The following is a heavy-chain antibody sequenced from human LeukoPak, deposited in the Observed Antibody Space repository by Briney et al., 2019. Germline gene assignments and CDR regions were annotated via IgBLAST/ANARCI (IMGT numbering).Heavy chain of an antibody. CDR3: ARGGAYCGGDCFDY. CDR1: GGSISSYY. CDR2: IYYSGST. Sequence: PSETLSLTCTVSGGSISSYYWSWIRQPPGKGLEWIGYIYYSGSTNYNPSLKSRVTISVDTSKNQFSLKLSSVTAADTAVYYCARGGAYCGGDCFDYWGQGTLVTVSS. V-gene: IGHV4-59*01. D-gene: IGHD2-21*01. J-gene: IGHJ4*02.